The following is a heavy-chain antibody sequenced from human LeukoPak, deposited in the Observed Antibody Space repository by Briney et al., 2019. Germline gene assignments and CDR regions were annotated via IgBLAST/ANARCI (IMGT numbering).Heavy chain of an antibody. Sequence: GGSLRLSCAASGFIFSRYWMSWVRQAPGKGLEWVANIKKDGSEKYYVDSVEGRLTISRDNAKNSLYLQMNSLRAEDTAVYYCAREQWELPRGIYYFDYWGQGTLVSVSS. CDR3: AREQWELPRGIYYFDY. J-gene: IGHJ4*02. CDR1: GFIFSRYW. V-gene: IGHV3-7*05. CDR2: IKKDGSEK. D-gene: IGHD1-26*01.